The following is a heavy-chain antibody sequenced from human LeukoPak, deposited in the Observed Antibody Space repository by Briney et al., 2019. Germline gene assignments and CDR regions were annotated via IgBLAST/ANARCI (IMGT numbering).Heavy chain of an antibody. CDR1: GGTFSSYA. CDR2: IIPIFGTA. J-gene: IGHJ6*03. V-gene: IGHV1-69*13. Sequence: GASVKVSCKASGGTFSSYAISWVRQAPGQGLEWTGGIIPIFGTANYAQKFQGRVTITADESTSTAYMELSSLRSEDTAVYYCARNRGRGQLLQRAIRGYYYYMDVWGKGTTVTVSS. CDR3: ARNRGRGQLLQRAIRGYYYYMDV. D-gene: IGHD2-2*01.